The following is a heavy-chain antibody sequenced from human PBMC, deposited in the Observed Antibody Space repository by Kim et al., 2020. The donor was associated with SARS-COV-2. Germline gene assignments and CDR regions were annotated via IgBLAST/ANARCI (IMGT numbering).Heavy chain of an antibody. Sequence: YADSVNGRLTISRDNATNSLYLQMSSLRAEDTAVYYCARDGGAYYYGMDVWGQGTTVTVSS. D-gene: IGHD3-16*01. J-gene: IGHJ6*02. CDR3: ARDGGAYYYGMDV. V-gene: IGHV3-11*05.